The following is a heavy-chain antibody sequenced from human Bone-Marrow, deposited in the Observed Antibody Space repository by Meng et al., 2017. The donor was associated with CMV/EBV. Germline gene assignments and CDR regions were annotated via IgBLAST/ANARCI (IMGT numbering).Heavy chain of an antibody. CDR2: ISHSGTT. D-gene: IGHD3-10*01. J-gene: IGHJ5*02. V-gene: IGHV4-31*03. CDR1: GASINSGPYY. CDR3: ARQNYHEWFGELLVELTGNWFDP. Sequence: LRLSCTVSGASINSGPYYWTWIRQDPGKGLEWIGDISHSGTTHYNPSLMSRLMISVDTSKHQFSLRLTSVTAADTAVYYCARQNYHEWFGELLVELTGNWFDPWGQGTLVTVSS.